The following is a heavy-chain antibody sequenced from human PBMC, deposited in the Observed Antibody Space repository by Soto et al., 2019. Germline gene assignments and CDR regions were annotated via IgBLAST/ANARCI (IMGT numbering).Heavy chain of an antibody. Sequence: GGSLRLSCAASGFTFSSYGMHWVRQAPGKGLEWVAVISYDGSNKYYADSVKGRFTISRDNSKNTLYLQMNSLRAEDTALYYCAKGRSYYYYYGVDVWGQGTTVTVS. CDR1: GFTFSSYG. CDR3: AKGRSYYYYYGVDV. V-gene: IGHV3-30*18. CDR2: ISYDGSNK. J-gene: IGHJ6*02.